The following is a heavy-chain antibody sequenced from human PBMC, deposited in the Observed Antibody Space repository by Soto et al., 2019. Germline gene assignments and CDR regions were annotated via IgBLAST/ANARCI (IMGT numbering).Heavy chain of an antibody. CDR2: INHSGST. D-gene: IGHD6-6*01. CDR1: GGSFSGYY. CDR3: ARGPYAAFIAARPFDP. Sequence: SETLSLTCAVYGGSFSGYYWSWIRQPPGKGLEWIGEINHSGSTNYNPSLKSRVTISVDTSKNQFSLKLSSVTAADTAVYYCARGPYAAFIAARPFDPWGQGTLVTVS. V-gene: IGHV4-34*01. J-gene: IGHJ5*02.